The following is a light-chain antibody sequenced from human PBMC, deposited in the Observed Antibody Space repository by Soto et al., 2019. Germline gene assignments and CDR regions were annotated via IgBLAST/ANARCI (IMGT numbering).Light chain of an antibody. CDR2: SAS. Sequence: EIVMTQSPPTLSVSPGERATLSCRASQSISTNVAWYQHKPGQPPRLLIYSASTRATGIPARFSGSGSGTEFTLTISSLQSEDIAVYYCQQYNNWPPITFGGGTKVAIK. J-gene: IGKJ4*01. CDR1: QSISTN. V-gene: IGKV3-15*01. CDR3: QQYNNWPPIT.